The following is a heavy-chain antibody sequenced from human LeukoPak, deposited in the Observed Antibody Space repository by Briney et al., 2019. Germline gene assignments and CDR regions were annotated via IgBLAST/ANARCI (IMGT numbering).Heavy chain of an antibody. CDR2: ISYDGSNK. CDR1: RFTFSNYG. D-gene: IGHD4-17*01. V-gene: IGHV3-30*18. Sequence: GGSLRLSCIASRFTFSNYGMHWVRQAPGKGLEWVAVISYDGSNKYYADSVKGRFTISRDNSKNTLYLQMNSLSAEDTAVYYCAKLYGDFDYWGQGTLVTVPS. J-gene: IGHJ4*02. CDR3: AKLYGDFDY.